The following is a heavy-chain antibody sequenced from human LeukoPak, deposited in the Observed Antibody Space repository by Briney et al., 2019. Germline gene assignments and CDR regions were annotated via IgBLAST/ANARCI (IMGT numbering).Heavy chain of an antibody. D-gene: IGHD5-12*01. CDR3: ARGLAAAYDYNWFDP. J-gene: IGHJ5*02. CDR2: ISASGTT. V-gene: IGHV4-4*07. CDR1: GGSISSYG. Sequence: SETLSLTCTVSGGSISSYGWSWIRQPAGKGLEWIGRISASGTTRYNPSLKSRVTVSIDTSKNQFSLKLTSVTAADTAVYFCARGLAAAYDYNWFDPWGQGTLVTVSS.